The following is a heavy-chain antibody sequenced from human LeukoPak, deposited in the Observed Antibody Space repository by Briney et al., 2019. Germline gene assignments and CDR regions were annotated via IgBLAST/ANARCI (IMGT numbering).Heavy chain of an antibody. CDR3: AGTSDYGETTELDY. V-gene: IGHV4-38-2*02. J-gene: IGHJ4*02. CDR2: IYHSGST. CDR1: GVSISGYY. Sequence: SETLSLTCTVSGVSISGYYWGWIRQPPGKGLEWIGSIYHSGSTYYNPSLKSRVTISVDTSKNQFSLKLSSVTAADTAVYYCAGTSDYGETTELDYWGQGTLVTVSS. D-gene: IGHD4-17*01.